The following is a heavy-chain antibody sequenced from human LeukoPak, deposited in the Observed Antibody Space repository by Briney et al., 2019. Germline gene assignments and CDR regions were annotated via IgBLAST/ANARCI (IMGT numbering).Heavy chain of an antibody. J-gene: IGHJ4*02. V-gene: IGHV3-48*01. D-gene: IGHD6-19*01. Sequence: GGSLRLSCAASGFTFSSYSMNWVRQAPGKGLEWVSYISSSSSTIYYADSVKGRFTISRDNAKNSLYLQMNSLRAEDTAVYYCAREGIEVAGFDYWGQGTLSPSPQ. CDR3: AREGIEVAGFDY. CDR1: GFTFSSYS. CDR2: ISSSSSTI.